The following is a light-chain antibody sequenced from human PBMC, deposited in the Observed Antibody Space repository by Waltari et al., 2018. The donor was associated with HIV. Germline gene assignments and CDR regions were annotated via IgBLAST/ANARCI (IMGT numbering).Light chain of an antibody. Sequence: QSVLTQPPSVSAAPGQTVTISCSGSTSNIRDDSVSWYQQLPGEVPKVLIYDNNKRPSGIPGRFSGSKSGTSGTLDITGLQTGDEADYYCATWDSGLSAYVFGTGTKVTVL. V-gene: IGLV1-51*01. CDR2: DNN. J-gene: IGLJ1*01. CDR3: ATWDSGLSAYV. CDR1: TSNIRDDS.